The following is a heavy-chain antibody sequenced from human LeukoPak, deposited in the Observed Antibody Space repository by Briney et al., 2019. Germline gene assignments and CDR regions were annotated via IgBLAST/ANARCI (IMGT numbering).Heavy chain of an antibody. V-gene: IGHV3-53*01. CDR1: GLSISDNY. D-gene: IGHD1-1*01. CDR2: IHSGGNI. CDR3: ARDRGYAMDV. Sequence: GGSLRLSCAASGLSISDNYMSWVRRAPGKGLEWVSIIHSGGNIYYADSVKGRFTISRDNSQNTLYLQMNSLRAEDTAVYYCARDRGYAMDVWGQGTTVIVSS. J-gene: IGHJ6*02.